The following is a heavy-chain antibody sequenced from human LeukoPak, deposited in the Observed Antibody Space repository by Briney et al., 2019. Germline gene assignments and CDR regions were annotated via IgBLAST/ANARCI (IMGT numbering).Heavy chain of an antibody. J-gene: IGHJ4*02. CDR2: ISYDGSSK. V-gene: IGHV3-30*04. CDR1: GFTFSTYA. Sequence: GGSLRLSCAASGFTFSTYAMHWVRQAPGKGLEWVAVISYDGSSKYYADSVKGRFTISRDNAKKSLYLQMNSLRAEDTAVYYCARALYDSSGYYSHFDYWGQGTLVTVSS. CDR3: ARALYDSSGYYSHFDY. D-gene: IGHD3-22*01.